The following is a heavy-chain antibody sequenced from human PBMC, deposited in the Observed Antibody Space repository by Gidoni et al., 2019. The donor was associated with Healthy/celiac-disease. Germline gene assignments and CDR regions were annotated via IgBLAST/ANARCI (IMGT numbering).Heavy chain of an antibody. V-gene: IGHV4-59*01. Sequence: QVQLQESGPGLVKPSETLSLTCTVSGGSISSYYWSWIRQPPGKGLEWIGYIYYSGSTNYNPSLKSRVTISVDTSKNQFSLKLSSVTAADTAVYYCARATWILRWDAFDIWGQGTMVTVSS. J-gene: IGHJ3*02. CDR2: IYYSGST. D-gene: IGHD5-18*01. CDR3: ARATWILRWDAFDI. CDR1: GGSISSYY.